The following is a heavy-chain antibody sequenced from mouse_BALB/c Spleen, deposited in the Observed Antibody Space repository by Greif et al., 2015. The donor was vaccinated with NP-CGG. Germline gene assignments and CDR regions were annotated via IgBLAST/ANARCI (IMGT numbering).Heavy chain of an antibody. J-gene: IGHJ3*01. V-gene: IGHV1-7*01. D-gene: IGHD2-3*01. CDR3: ARWDGYCEPN. Sequence: QVQLQQSGAELAKPGASVKVSCKASGYPFTNYWMHWITQQPGPGLECIGYINPITGYIEYNQKFKDKATLIADKSSXTAYMQLNSRTSEDAAVDYWARWDGYCEPNWGHGTLVTGSS. CDR2: INPITGYI. CDR1: GYPFTNYW.